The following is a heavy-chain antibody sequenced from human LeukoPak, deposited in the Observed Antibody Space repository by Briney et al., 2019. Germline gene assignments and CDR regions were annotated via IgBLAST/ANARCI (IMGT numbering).Heavy chain of an antibody. V-gene: IGHV3-30*03. CDR1: GFTFSSYG. Sequence: PGRSLRLSCAASGFTFSSYGMHRVRQAPGKGLEWVAVISYDGSNKYYADSVKGRFTISRDNSKNTLYLQMNSLRAEDTAVYYCARDCGILRIDCGDSLDIWGQGTMVTVSS. D-gene: IGHD2-21*01. CDR2: ISYDGSNK. CDR3: ARDCGILRIDCGDSLDI. J-gene: IGHJ3*02.